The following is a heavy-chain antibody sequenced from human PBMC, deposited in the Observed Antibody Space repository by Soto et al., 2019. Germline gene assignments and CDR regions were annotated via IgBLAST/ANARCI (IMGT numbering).Heavy chain of an antibody. CDR2: IWYDGSNK. Sequence: GGSLRLSCAASGFTFSSYGMHWVRQAPGKGLEWVAVIWYDGSNKYYADSVKGRFIISRDNSKNTLYLQMNSLRAEDTAVYYCAREDTAMARPFDYWGQGTLVTVSS. CDR1: GFTFSSYG. J-gene: IGHJ4*02. D-gene: IGHD5-18*01. CDR3: AREDTAMARPFDY. V-gene: IGHV3-33*01.